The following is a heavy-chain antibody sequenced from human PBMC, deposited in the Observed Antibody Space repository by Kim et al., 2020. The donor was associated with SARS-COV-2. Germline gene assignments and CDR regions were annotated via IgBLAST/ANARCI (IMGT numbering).Heavy chain of an antibody. J-gene: IGHJ3*02. Sequence: SETLSLTCTVSGGSISSYYWSWIRQPAGKGLEWIGRIYTSGSTNYNPSLKSRVTMSVDTSKNQFSLKLSSVTAADTAVYYCARDSEYYDFWIGYHLGVDIWGQGTMVTVSS. V-gene: IGHV4-4*07. D-gene: IGHD3-3*01. CDR3: ARDSEYYDFWIGYHLGVDI. CDR2: IYTSGST. CDR1: GGSISSYY.